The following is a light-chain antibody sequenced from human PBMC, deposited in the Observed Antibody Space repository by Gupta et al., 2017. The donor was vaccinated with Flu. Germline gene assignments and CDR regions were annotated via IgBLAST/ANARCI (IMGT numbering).Light chain of an antibody. CDR2: DAS. CDR3: QQGVNSPLT. J-gene: IGKJ4*01. V-gene: IGKV3-20*01. Sequence: SPGESATLSCRASQSLRSNCLAWYQQKPGQAPRLLIYDASSRATGIPDRFSGSGSGTDFTLTINRLEPEDLAVYYCQQGVNSPLTFGGGTKVEIK. CDR1: QSLRSNC.